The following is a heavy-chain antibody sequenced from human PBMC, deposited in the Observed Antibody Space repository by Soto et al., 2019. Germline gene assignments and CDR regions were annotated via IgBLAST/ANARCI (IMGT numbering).Heavy chain of an antibody. CDR2: IYYSGST. J-gene: IGHJ3*02. Sequence: PSETLSLTCTVSGGSISSSSYYWGWIRQPPGKGLEWIGSIYYSGSTYYNPSLKSRVTISVDTSKNQFSLKLSSVTAADTAVYYCARPRDIVVVVAANPESNDAFDIWGQGTMVTVSS. D-gene: IGHD2-15*01. CDR1: GGSISSSSYY. CDR3: ARPRDIVVVVAANPESNDAFDI. V-gene: IGHV4-39*01.